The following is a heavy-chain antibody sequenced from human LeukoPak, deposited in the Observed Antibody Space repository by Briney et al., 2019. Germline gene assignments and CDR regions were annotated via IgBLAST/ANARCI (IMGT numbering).Heavy chain of an antibody. CDR1: GLTFSSYA. D-gene: IGHD6-19*01. Sequence: GGSLRLSCAASGLTFSSYAMHWVRQAPGKGLEWVAVISYDGSNKYYADSVKGRFTISRDNSKNTLYLQMNSLRAEDTAVYYCARVSSGWYGGSFDYWGQGTLVTVSS. CDR2: ISYDGSNK. CDR3: ARVSSGWYGGSFDY. J-gene: IGHJ4*02. V-gene: IGHV3-30-3*01.